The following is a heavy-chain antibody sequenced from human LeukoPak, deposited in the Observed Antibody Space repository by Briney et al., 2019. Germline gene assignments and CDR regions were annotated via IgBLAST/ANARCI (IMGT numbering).Heavy chain of an antibody. J-gene: IGHJ4*02. V-gene: IGHV3-53*01. CDR3: ARGGYSSSWPFDY. CDR2: IYSGGST. Sequence: GGSPRLSCAASGFTFSDYYMSWIRQAPGKGLEWVSVIYSGGSTYYADSVKGRFTISRDNSKNTLYLQMNSLRAEDTAVYYCARGGYSSSWPFDYWGQGTLVTVSS. CDR1: GFTFSDYY. D-gene: IGHD6-13*01.